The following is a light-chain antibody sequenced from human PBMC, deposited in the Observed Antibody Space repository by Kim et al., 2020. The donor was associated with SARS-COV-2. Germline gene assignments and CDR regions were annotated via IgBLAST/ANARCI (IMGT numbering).Light chain of an antibody. CDR1: NIGTKS. CDR3: QVWDSSDDHHVV. CDR2: YDM. J-gene: IGLJ2*01. Sequence: PGKTARITCGGNNIGTKSVHWYQRRPGQAPVLVISYDMDRPSGIPERISGSNSGNTATLTISRVEAGDEADYYCQVWDSSDDHHVVFGGGTQLTVL. V-gene: IGLV3-21*04.